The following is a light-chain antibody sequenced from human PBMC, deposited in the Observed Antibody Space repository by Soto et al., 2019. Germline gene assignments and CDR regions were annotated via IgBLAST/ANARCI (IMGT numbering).Light chain of an antibody. CDR2: TTS. V-gene: IGKV1D-12*01. J-gene: IGKJ4*01. CDR1: QDINNS. CDR3: QQANSFPLT. Sequence: DIQMTQSPSSVSASVGDRLTITCRASQDINNSLAWYQQKPGKAPKLLIYTTSNLQSGVPSRFSGSGSGTDFTLTINSLQPEDFATYYCQQANSFPLTFGGGTKVEIK.